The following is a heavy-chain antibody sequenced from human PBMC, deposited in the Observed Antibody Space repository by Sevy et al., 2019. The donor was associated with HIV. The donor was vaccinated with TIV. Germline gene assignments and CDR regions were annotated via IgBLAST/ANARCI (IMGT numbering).Heavy chain of an antibody. CDR3: ASDILTGSDY. D-gene: IGHD3-9*01. Sequence: GGSLRLSCAASGFTFSSYGMHWVRQAPGKGLEWVAFIWYDGSYKYYADSVKGRFAISRDNSKNTLYLQMNTLRIEDTAVYYCASDILTGSDYWGQGTLVTVSS. V-gene: IGHV3-30*02. CDR1: GFTFSSYG. CDR2: IWYDGSYK. J-gene: IGHJ4*02.